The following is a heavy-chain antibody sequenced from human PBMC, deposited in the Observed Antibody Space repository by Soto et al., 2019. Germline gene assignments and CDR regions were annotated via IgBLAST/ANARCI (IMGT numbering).Heavy chain of an antibody. CDR2: TSYDGSEK. V-gene: IGHV3-30*18. J-gene: IGHJ5*02. CDR1: GFPFSSYG. D-gene: IGHD6-25*01. Sequence: QVQLVESGGVVVQPGRSLRRSCAASGFPFSSYGMHWVRQAPGKGLEWVALTSYDGSEKNYTASVKGRFTVSRDNSNNLLDLQMNSLRADPPAVYFCVNDHTRPQGDPWGQGPLVTVSS. CDR3: VNDHTRPQGDP.